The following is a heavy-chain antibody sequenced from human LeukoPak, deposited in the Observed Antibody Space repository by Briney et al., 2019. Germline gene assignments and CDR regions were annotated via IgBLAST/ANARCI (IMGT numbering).Heavy chain of an antibody. CDR1: GGTFSSYA. CDR2: IIPIFGTA. Sequence: ASVKVSCKASGGTFSSYAISWVRQAPGQGLEWMGGIIPIFGTANYAQKFQGRVTITADESTSTAYMELSSLRSEDTAVYYCARVYDSSGYRRAFDIWGQGTMVTVSS. V-gene: IGHV1-69*13. J-gene: IGHJ3*02. CDR3: ARVYDSSGYRRAFDI. D-gene: IGHD3-22*01.